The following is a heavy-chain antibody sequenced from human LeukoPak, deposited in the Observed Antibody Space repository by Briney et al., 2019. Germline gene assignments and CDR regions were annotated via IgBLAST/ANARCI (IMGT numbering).Heavy chain of an antibody. J-gene: IGHJ4*02. Sequence: GGSLRLSCAASGFTFRTYAMSWVRQAPGNGLEWISDISDSGGSTHYADSVKGRFTISRDNSKNTLYLQMSSLRAEDTAVYFCAKIRGYSYGYGDYWGQGTLVTVSS. CDR2: ISDSGGST. CDR3: AKIRGYSYGYGDY. V-gene: IGHV3-23*01. CDR1: GFTFRTYA. D-gene: IGHD5-18*01.